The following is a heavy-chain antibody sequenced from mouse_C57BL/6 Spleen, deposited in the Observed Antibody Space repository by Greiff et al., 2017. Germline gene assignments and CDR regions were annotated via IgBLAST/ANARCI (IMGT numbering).Heavy chain of an antibody. D-gene: IGHD1-1*01. V-gene: IGHV1-55*01. CDR1: GYTFTSYW. CDR2: IYPGSGST. J-gene: IGHJ4*01. CDR3: ARVYYGSSYNYAMDY. Sequence: QVQLQQPGAELVKPGASVKMSCKASGYTFTSYWITWVKQRPGQGLEWIGDIYPGSGSTNYNEKFKSKATLTVDTSSSTAYMQLSSLTSEDSAVXYCARVYYGSSYNYAMDYWGQGTSVTVSS.